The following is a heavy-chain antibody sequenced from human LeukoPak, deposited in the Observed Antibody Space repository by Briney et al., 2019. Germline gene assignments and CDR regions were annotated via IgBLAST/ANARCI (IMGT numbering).Heavy chain of an antibody. CDR1: GGTFSSYA. Sequence: ASVKVSCKASGGTFSSYAISWVRQAPGQGLEWMGRIIPILGIANYAQKFQGRVTITADKSTSTAYMELSSLRSEDTAVYYCAKGLGYCSSTSCQTYAEYFQHWGQGTLVTVSS. D-gene: IGHD2-2*01. CDR3: AKGLGYCSSTSCQTYAEYFQH. J-gene: IGHJ1*01. CDR2: IIPILGIA. V-gene: IGHV1-69*04.